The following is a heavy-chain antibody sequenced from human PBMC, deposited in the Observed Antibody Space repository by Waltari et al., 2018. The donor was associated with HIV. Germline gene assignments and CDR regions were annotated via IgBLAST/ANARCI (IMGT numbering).Heavy chain of an antibody. J-gene: IGHJ4*02. CDR2: INPEGTIT. CDR1: GFTFSSHW. Sequence: EVLLLESGGGSVQPGGSLTLSFAAPGFTFSSHWMQWVRQVPGKGLVWVSRINPEGTITTYADSVKGRFTVSRDNAKNTLYLQMNSLRVEDTALYYCARGWYIDYWGQGTLVTVSS. CDR3: ARGWYIDY. V-gene: IGHV3-74*03. D-gene: IGHD6-19*01.